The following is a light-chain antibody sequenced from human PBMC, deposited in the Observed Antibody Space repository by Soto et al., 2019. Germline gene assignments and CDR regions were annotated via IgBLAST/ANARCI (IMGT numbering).Light chain of an antibody. CDR2: NIS. CDR1: QSLVHSNGYTY. Sequence: DIVMTQTPLSSPVTLGQTASISCRSSQSLVHSNGYTYLIWLQQRPGQPPRPLINNISNRFPGVPDRFSGRGAGTEFTLEISRVQPEDVGVYYCMQATQFPRTFGQGTKVTIK. J-gene: IGKJ1*01. V-gene: IGKV2-24*01. CDR3: MQATQFPRT.